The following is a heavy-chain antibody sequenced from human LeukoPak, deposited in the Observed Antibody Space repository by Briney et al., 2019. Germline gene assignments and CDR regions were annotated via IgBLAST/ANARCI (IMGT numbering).Heavy chain of an antibody. CDR2: LPPDELDI. CDR1: GFTFTNYW. V-gene: IGHV3-74*01. CDR3: AKSKGHSYGPVDY. D-gene: IGHD5-18*01. Sequence: GGSLRLSCAASGFTFTNYWMHWVRQAPGMGLVWVSRLPPDELDIIYADSVKGRFTVSRDNAKNTVYLQMNSLRAEDTAVYYCAKSKGHSYGPVDYWGQGTLVTVSS. J-gene: IGHJ4*02.